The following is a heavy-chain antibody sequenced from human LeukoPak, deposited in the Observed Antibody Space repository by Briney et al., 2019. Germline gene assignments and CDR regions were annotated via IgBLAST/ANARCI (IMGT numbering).Heavy chain of an antibody. D-gene: IGHD4-11*01. V-gene: IGHV1-2*02. J-gene: IGHJ6*03. CDR1: GYTFTGYY. CDR2: INPNSGGT. CDR3: ARRFDDYSKYDYYRYMDV. Sequence: GASVKVSCKASGYTFTGYYMHWVRQAPGQGREWMGWINPNSGGTNYAQKLHGRVAMTRDTSISTAYMELSRLRSDDTAVYYCARRFDDYSKYDYYRYMDVWGKGTTVTVSS.